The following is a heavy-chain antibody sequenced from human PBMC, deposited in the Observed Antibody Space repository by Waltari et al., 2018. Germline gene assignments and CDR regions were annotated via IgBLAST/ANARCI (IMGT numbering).Heavy chain of an antibody. D-gene: IGHD1-1*01. V-gene: IGHV4-39*01. J-gene: IGHJ3*01. Sequence: QLQLQESGPGLVKPSETLSLTCSVSGVSITSNRHYWGWVRQPPGQGLEGIGPMSYTGATDSSPSLESRVTVSRDTSKNQLSLKLVSVTAADTAVYYCATYIGASVGTAAFDVWGQGTMVAVSS. CDR2: MSYTGAT. CDR3: ATYIGASVGTAAFDV. CDR1: GVSITSNRHY.